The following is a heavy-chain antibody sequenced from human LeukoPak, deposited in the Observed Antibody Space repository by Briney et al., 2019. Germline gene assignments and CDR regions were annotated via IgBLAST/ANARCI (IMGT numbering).Heavy chain of an antibody. CDR1: GFAFSSYA. CDR2: ISGSGGST. D-gene: IGHD3-22*01. J-gene: IGHJ4*02. CDR3: ARAGNMIVGDY. Sequence: GGSLRLSCAASGFAFSSYAMSWVRQAPGKGLEWVSAISGSGGSTYYPGSVKGRFTISRENAKDPLHLQMNSLRAEDTAVYYCARAGNMIVGDYWGQGTLVTVSS. V-gene: IGHV3-23*01.